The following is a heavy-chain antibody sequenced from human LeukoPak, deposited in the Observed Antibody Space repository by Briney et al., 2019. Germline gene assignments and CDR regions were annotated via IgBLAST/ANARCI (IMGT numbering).Heavy chain of an antibody. D-gene: IGHD3-22*01. J-gene: IGHJ4*02. Sequence: GGSPRLSCAASGFTLSSYAMTWVRQAPGKGLEWVSAITGRGGSTYHADSVKGRCTLSRDNSKNTLYLQMNSLRAEDTAVYYCAKTPPGSNYYDSSGYYPFYFDYWGQGTLVTVSS. V-gene: IGHV3-23*01. CDR2: ITGRGGST. CDR1: GFTLSSYA. CDR3: AKTPPGSNYYDSSGYYPFYFDY.